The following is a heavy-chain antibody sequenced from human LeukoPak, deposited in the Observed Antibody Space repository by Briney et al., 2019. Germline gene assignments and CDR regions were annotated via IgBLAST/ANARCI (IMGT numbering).Heavy chain of an antibody. CDR3: ASSTIRNDNDY. CDR1: GGSISSSSYY. V-gene: IGHV4-39*07. D-gene: IGHD2-2*01. J-gene: IGHJ4*02. Sequence: SETLSLTCTVSGGSISSSSYYWGWIRQPPGKGLEWIGSIYYSGSTYYNPSLKSRVTISVNTSKNQFSLKLSSVTAADTAVYYCASSTIRNDNDYWGQGTLVTVSS. CDR2: IYYSGST.